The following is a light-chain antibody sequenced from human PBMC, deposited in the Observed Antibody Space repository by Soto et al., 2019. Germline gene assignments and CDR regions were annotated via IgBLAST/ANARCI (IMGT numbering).Light chain of an antibody. CDR3: QQYNNWPLVT. Sequence: EIVMTQSPATLSVSPGERATLSCRASQSVSPYLAWYQQKPGQAPRLLIFGASTRATGIPARFSGSGSGSEFTLTISSLQSEDFAVYSCQQYNNWPLVTFGGGTKVEIK. J-gene: IGKJ4*01. CDR2: GAS. V-gene: IGKV3-15*01. CDR1: QSVSPY.